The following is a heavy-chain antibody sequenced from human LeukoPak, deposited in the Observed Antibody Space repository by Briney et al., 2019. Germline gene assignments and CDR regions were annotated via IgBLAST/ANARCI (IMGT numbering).Heavy chain of an antibody. CDR1: GFTFSRYS. CDR2: IGSSGSTI. V-gene: IGHV3-48*02. CDR3: ARDTHWAFDY. Sequence: PGGSLRLSCAASGFTFSRYSINWVRQAPGRGLEWVSYIGSSGSTIYYADSVKGRFTISRDNAKNSLYLQMNSLRDEDTAVYYCARDTHWAFDYWGQGTLVTGSS. J-gene: IGHJ4*02. D-gene: IGHD7-27*01.